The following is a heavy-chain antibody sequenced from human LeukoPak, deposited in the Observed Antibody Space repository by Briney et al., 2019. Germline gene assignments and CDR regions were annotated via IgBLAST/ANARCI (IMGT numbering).Heavy chain of an antibody. J-gene: IGHJ4*02. CDR2: IYSGGNT. D-gene: IGHD2-2*01. Sequence: PGGSLRLSCAASGFIVSNNYMSWVRQAPGKGLEYVSVIYSGGNTYYADSVKGRFTISRDNSKNTLYLQMNSLRVEDTAVYYCARGVRRVDYWGQGTLVTVSS. CDR1: GFIVSNNY. V-gene: IGHV3-53*01. CDR3: ARGVRRVDY.